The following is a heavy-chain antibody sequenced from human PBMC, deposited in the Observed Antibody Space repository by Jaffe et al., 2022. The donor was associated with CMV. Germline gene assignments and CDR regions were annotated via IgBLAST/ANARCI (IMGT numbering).Heavy chain of an antibody. Sequence: QVQLQESGPGLVKPSETLSLTCTVSGGSISSYYWSWIRQPAGKGLEWIGRIYTSGSTNYNPSLKSRVTMSVDTSKNQFSLKLSSVTAADTAVYYCARGKRWYSSGWQNYFDYWGQGTLVTVSS. CDR3: ARGKRWYSSGWQNYFDY. D-gene: IGHD6-19*01. CDR1: GGSISSYY. V-gene: IGHV4-4*07. J-gene: IGHJ4*02. CDR2: IYTSGST.